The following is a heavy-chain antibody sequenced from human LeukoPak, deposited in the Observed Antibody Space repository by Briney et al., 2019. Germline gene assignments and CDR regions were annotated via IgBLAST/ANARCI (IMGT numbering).Heavy chain of an antibody. J-gene: IGHJ6*02. CDR1: GGSFSGYY. V-gene: IGHV4-34*01. Sequence: SETLSLTCAVYGGSFSGYYWSWIRQPPGKVLEWIGEINHSGSTNYNPSLKSRVTISVDTSKNQFSLKLSSVTAADTAVYYCARDRYYGSGSYYYYYGMDVWGQGTTVTVSS. CDR2: INHSGST. CDR3: ARDRYYGSGSYYYYYGMDV. D-gene: IGHD3-10*01.